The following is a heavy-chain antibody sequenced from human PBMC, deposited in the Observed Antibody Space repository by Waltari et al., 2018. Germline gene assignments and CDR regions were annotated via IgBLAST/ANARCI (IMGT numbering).Heavy chain of an antibody. CDR1: GGSISTSY. D-gene: IGHD3-10*01. CDR3: ARLPYNNIYFYYYMDV. CDR2: IYATGST. J-gene: IGHJ6*03. V-gene: IGHV4-4*07. Sequence: VQLQESGPGLVKPSANLSLTCTVSGGSISTSYCSWIRQPAGKGLEWIGRIYATGSTNYNPSLKSRVTMSVDTSKNQFSLKLSSVTAADTAVYYCARLPYNNIYFYYYMDVWGKGTTVTVSS.